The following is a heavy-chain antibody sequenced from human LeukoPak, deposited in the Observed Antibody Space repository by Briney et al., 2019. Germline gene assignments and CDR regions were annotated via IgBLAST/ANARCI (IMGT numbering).Heavy chain of an antibody. D-gene: IGHD5-12*01. CDR2: INPNSGGT. V-gene: IGHV1-2*02. CDR1: GYTFTGYY. J-gene: IGHJ5*02. Sequence: ASVKVSCKASGYTFTGYYMHWVRQAPGQGLEWMGWINPNSGGTNYAQKFQGRVTMTRDTSISTAYMELSRLRSDDTAVYYCARGIGGVDIVATSPWGQGTLVTVSS. CDR3: ARGIGGVDIVATSP.